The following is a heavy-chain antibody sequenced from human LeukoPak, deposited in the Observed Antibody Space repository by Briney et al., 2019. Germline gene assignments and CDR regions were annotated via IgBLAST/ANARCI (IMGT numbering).Heavy chain of an antibody. J-gene: IGHJ4*02. CDR2: IYYSGST. CDR1: GGSISSYY. D-gene: IGHD6-13*01. V-gene: IGHV4-59*01. CDR3: ARESSSSWYFDY. Sequence: PSETLSLTCTVSGGSISSYYWSWIRQPPGKGLERIGYIYYSGSTNYNPSLKSRVTISVDTSKNQFSLKLSSVSAADTAVYYCARESSSSWYFDYWGQGTLVTVSS.